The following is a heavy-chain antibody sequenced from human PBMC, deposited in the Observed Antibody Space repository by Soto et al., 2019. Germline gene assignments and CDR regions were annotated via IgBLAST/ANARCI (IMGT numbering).Heavy chain of an antibody. Sequence: RVESLKISCKGSGYSFTSYWIGWVRQIPWKGLEWMGIIYPGDSDTSYSPSFQGQVTISADKSISTAYLQWSSLKASDTAMYYCARLRGQLELRFSYHYYYGTEGWGHETTVIVSS. CDR2: IYPGDSDT. V-gene: IGHV5-51*01. D-gene: IGHD1-7*01. CDR3: ARLRGQLELRFSYHYYYGTEG. J-gene: IGHJ6*02. CDR1: GYSFTSYW.